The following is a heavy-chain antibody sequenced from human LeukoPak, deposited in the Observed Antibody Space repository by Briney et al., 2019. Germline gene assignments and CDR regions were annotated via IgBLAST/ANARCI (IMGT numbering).Heavy chain of an antibody. CDR1: GFTLSTSG. CDR3: ARGQFYHDSSGYPDGFDI. Sequence: GGSLRLSSVASGFTLSTSGMNWVRQAPGKGLEWGSYISSGSSPIYYTDAVKGRFTISRDNATNSLHLQLNSLRAEDTAVYYCARGQFYHDSSGYPDGFDIWGQGTRVIVSS. CDR2: ISSGSSPI. V-gene: IGHV3-48*01. J-gene: IGHJ3*02. D-gene: IGHD3-22*01.